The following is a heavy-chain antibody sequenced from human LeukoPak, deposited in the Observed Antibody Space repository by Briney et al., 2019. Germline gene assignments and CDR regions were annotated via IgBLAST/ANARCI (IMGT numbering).Heavy chain of an antibody. V-gene: IGHV4-39*07. Sequence: SETLSLTCTVSGGSISSSSYYWGWIRQPPGKGLEWIGSIYYSGSTYYNPSLKSRVTISVDTSKNQFSLKLSSVTAADTAVYYCARDLMDCTNGVCYSLYYMDVWGKGTTVTVSS. CDR3: ARDLMDCTNGVCYSLYYMDV. D-gene: IGHD2-8*01. CDR1: GGSISSSSYY. CDR2: IYYSGST. J-gene: IGHJ6*03.